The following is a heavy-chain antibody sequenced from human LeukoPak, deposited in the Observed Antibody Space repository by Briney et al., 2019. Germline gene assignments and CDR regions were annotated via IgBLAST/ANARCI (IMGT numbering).Heavy chain of an antibody. D-gene: IGHD3-16*01. CDR1: GGSFSGYY. J-gene: IGHJ4*02. CDR3: ARSRGTVPFDY. CDR2: INHSGST. Sequence: SETLSLTCAVYGGSFSGYYWSWSRQPPGKGLEWIGEINHSGSTNYNPSLKSQVTISVDTSKNQFSLKLSSVTAADTAVYYCARSRGTVPFDYWGQGTLVTVSS. V-gene: IGHV4-34*01.